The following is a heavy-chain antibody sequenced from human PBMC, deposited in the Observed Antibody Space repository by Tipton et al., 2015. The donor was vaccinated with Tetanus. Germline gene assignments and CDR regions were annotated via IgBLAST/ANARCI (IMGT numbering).Heavy chain of an antibody. D-gene: IGHD3-22*01. CDR2: MHPGGGST. V-gene: IGHV1-46*01. CDR1: GYTFTSYY. CDR3: ARDPRYDSSGYSFDY. J-gene: IGHJ4*02. Sequence: QLVQSGPEVKKPGASVKLSCKASGYTFTSYYMHWVRQAPGQGLEWMGIMHPGGGSTTYAQKFQGRVTITRDTSTSTVYMELSSLRSEDTAVYYCARDPRYDSSGYSFDYWGQGTLVTVSS.